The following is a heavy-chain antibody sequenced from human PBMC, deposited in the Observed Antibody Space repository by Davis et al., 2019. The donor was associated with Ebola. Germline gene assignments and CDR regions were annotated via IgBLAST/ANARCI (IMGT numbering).Heavy chain of an antibody. Sequence: MPSETLSLTCAVSGGSISSSNWWTWIRQAPGKGLEWIGDIYYNGNTNYNPSLKSRVTMSVDTARNQFSLKLTSVTTPDTAVYYCARDIGLELRRPYHYGLDVWGTGTTVTVSS. J-gene: IGHJ6*04. CDR2: IYYNGNT. V-gene: IGHV4-61*01. CDR1: GGSISSSNW. D-gene: IGHD1-26*01. CDR3: ARDIGLELRRPYHYGLDV.